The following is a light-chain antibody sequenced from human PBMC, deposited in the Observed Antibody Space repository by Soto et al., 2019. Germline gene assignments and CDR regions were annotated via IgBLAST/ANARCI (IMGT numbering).Light chain of an antibody. V-gene: IGLV4-69*01. CDR3: QTWGAGIQV. CDR2: LNSDGSH. J-gene: IGLJ2*01. CDR1: SGHSSYA. Sequence: QLVLTQSPSASASLGASVKLTCIVTSGHSSYAVAWYQQQPEKGPRYLMKLNSDGSHTKGDGIPDRFSGSSSGTERYLTIXSLQSEDEADYYCQTWGAGIQVFGGGTKLTVL.